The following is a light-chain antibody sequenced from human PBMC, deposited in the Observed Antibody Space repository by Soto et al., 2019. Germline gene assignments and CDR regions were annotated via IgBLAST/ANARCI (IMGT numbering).Light chain of an antibody. J-gene: IGKJ1*01. V-gene: IGKV3-15*01. CDR3: QQYNNWPVT. Sequence: EILLTQSPATLPVSPGGRATLSCRASQSVGSNLAWYQQKPGQAPRLLIYGASTRATAIPARFSGSGSGTEFTLTISSLQSEDFAVYYCQQYNNWPVTFGQGTKVDI. CDR2: GAS. CDR1: QSVGSN.